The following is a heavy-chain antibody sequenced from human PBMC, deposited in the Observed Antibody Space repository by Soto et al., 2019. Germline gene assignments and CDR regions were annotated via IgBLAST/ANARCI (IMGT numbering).Heavy chain of an antibody. V-gene: IGHV1-18*01. CDR3: ARVGGSGWIDY. CDR2: ISTYNGNT. Sequence: ASVKVSCKASGYTFTTYDISWVRQAPGQGLEWMGRISTYNGNTNYPQSLQGRLTLTTDTSTTTAYMELRSLRSDDTAVYYCARVGGSGWIDYWGQGTLVTVSS. D-gene: IGHD6-19*01. J-gene: IGHJ4*02. CDR1: GYTFTTYD.